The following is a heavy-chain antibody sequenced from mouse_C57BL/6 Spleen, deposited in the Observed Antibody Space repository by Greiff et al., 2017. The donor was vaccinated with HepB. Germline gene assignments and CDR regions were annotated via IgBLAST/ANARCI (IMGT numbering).Heavy chain of an antibody. J-gene: IGHJ1*03. D-gene: IGHD2-5*01. V-gene: IGHV1-81*01. CDR3: ARRGSNYGYFDV. Sequence: VQLQESGAELARPGASVKLSCKASGYTFTSYGISWVKQRTGQGLEWIGEIYPRSGNTYYNEKFKGKATLTADKSSSTAYMELRSLTSEDSAVYFCARRGSNYGYFDVWGTGTTVTVSS. CDR1: GYTFTSYG. CDR2: IYPRSGNT.